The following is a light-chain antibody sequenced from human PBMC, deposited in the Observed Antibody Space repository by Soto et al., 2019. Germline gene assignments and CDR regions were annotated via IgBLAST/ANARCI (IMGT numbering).Light chain of an antibody. Sequence: EIVLTQSPGTLSLSPGERATLSCRASQRVSASSLAWYQQKPGQAPRLLIHAASTRATGIPDRFSGSGSGTDFTLTISRLEPEDFAVYDCQQYGSSTRTVGQGTKGDIK. CDR3: QQYGSSTRT. V-gene: IGKV3-20*01. J-gene: IGKJ1*01. CDR2: AAS. CDR1: QRVSASS.